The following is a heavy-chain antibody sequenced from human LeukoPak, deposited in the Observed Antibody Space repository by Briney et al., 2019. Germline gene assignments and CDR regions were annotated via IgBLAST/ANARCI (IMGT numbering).Heavy chain of an antibody. CDR2: IYTSGST. CDR3: ARVLAHGGGYYSFFDP. CDR1: GGSISSGSYY. Sequence: SETLSLTCTVAGGSISSGSYYWSWIRQPAGKGLEWIGRIYTSGSTNYNPSLKSRVTISVDTSKNQFSLKLSSVTAADTAVYYCARVLAHGGGYYSFFDPWGQGTLVTVSS. V-gene: IGHV4-61*02. J-gene: IGHJ5*02. D-gene: IGHD3-3*01.